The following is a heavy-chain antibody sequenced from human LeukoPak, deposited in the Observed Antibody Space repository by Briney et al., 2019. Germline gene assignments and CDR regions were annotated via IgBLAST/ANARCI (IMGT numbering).Heavy chain of an antibody. CDR3: ATTVTTTLDY. J-gene: IGHJ4*02. D-gene: IGHD4-17*01. CDR1: GFTFSSYS. Sequence: GGSLRPSCAASGFTFSSYSMNWVRQAPGKGLEWVSSISSSSSYIYYADSVKGRFTISRDNAKNSLYLQMNSLRAEDTAVYYCATTVTTTLDYWGQGTLVTVSS. CDR2: ISSSSSYI. V-gene: IGHV3-21*01.